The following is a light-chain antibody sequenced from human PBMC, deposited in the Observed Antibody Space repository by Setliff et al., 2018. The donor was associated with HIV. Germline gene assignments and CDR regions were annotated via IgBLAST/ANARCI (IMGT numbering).Light chain of an antibody. CDR3: CSYARISTYV. V-gene: IGLV2-11*01. Sequence: QSALTQPRSVSGSPGQSVTISCTGTNSDVGGYNYVSWYQQHPGKAPKLMIYDVSKRPSGVPDRFSGSKSGNTASLTISGLQAEDEADYYCCSYARISTYVFGTGTKVTVL. CDR1: NSDVGGYNY. J-gene: IGLJ1*01. CDR2: DVS.